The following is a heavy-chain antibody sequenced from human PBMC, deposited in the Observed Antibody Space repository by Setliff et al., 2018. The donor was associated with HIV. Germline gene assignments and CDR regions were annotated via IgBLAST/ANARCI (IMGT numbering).Heavy chain of an antibody. CDR1: GGSISSYF. CDR2: IYTNGST. CDR3: ASLFHGTSAPWLNYFDH. Sequence: SETLSLTCTVSGGSISSYFWSWIRQPPGKGLEWIGYIYTNGSTNYNPSLKSRVTISVDTSKNQFSLKLNSVTAADTAVYYCASLFHGTSAPWLNYFDHWGQGTLVTVSS. D-gene: IGHD3-22*01. J-gene: IGHJ4*02. V-gene: IGHV4-4*08.